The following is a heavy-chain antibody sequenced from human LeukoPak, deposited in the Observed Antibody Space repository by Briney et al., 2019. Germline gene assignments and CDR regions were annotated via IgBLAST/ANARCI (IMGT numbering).Heavy chain of an antibody. D-gene: IGHD3-3*02. J-gene: IGHJ4*02. CDR3: AKGPVTGYSTSFLDQ. Sequence: GGSLRLSCSASGFTFSNYAMHWVRQAPGKGLECVSAISSNGGSTYYADSVKGRFTISRDNSKNTLYLHMNSLRAEDTALYYCAKGPVTGYSTSFLDQWGQGTLVTVSS. V-gene: IGHV3-64*04. CDR1: GFTFSNYA. CDR2: ISSNGGST.